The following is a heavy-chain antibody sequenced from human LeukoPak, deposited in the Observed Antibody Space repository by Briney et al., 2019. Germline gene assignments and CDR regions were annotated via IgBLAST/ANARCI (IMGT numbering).Heavy chain of an antibody. CDR2: INHSGST. CDR3: ARTLRHVVPAAIPYYYYYGMDV. CDR1: GGSFSGYY. V-gene: IGHV4-34*01. J-gene: IGHJ6*02. Sequence: SETLSLTCAVYGGSFSGYYWSWIRQPPGKGLEWIGEINHSGSTNYNPSLKSRVTISVDTSKNQFSLKLSSVTAADTAVYYCARTLRHVVPAAIPYYYYYGMDVWGQGTTVTVSS. D-gene: IGHD2-2*01.